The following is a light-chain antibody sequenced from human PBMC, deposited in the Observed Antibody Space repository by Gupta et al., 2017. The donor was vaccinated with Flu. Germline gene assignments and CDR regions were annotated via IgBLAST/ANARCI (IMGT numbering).Light chain of an antibody. CDR2: DDR. CDR1: NIGRAT. CDR3: QVWDTNNDHWV. Sequence: SYVLTQPPSVSVAPGQTARITCGGNNIGRATVHWYQQKPGQAPVLVVCDDRDRPSGIPDRFSGSNSGNTATLTLSRVEAGDEADYYCQVWDTNNDHWVFGGGTMLTVL. J-gene: IGLJ3*02. V-gene: IGLV3-21*02.